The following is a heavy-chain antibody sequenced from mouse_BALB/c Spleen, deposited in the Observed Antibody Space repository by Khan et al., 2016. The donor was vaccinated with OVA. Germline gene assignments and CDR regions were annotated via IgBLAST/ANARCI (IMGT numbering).Heavy chain of an antibody. J-gene: IGHJ3*01. CDR1: GYTFTSYW. V-gene: IGHV1-7*01. CDR3: ANQGISSAWLTY. Sequence: QVRLQQSGAELAKPGASVKMSCKASGYTFTSYWMHWVKQRPGQGLEWIGYINPSTGYTEYNQRFKDKATLTADKSSSTAYMPLSSLTSEESAVYYCANQGISSAWLTYWGQGTLVTVSA. D-gene: IGHD2-12*01. CDR2: INPSTGYT.